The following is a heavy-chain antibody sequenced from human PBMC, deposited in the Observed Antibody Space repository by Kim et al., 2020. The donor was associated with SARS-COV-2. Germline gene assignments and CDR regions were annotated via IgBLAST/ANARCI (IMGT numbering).Heavy chain of an antibody. CDR3: ARVKDCSGGSCYSGYWYFDL. D-gene: IGHD2-15*01. CDR1: GGTFSSYA. Sequence: SVKVSCKASGGTFSSYAISWVRQAPGQGLEWMGGIIPIFGTANNAQKFQGRVTITADESTITAYMELSSLRSEDTAVYYCARVKDCSGGSCYSGYWYFDLWGRGTLVTVSS. V-gene: IGHV1-69*13. J-gene: IGHJ2*01. CDR2: IIPIFGTA.